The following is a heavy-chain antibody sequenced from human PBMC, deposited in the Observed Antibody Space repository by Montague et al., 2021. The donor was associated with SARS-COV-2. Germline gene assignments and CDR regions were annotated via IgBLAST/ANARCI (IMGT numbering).Heavy chain of an antibody. CDR3: SRTYRGTFDF. CDR2: INHSGTT. J-gene: IGHJ4*02. V-gene: IGHV4-34*01. CDR1: GGSFSAYY. D-gene: IGHD1-7*01. Sequence: SETLSLTCAVYGGSFSAYYWSWIRQPPGRGLEWIGEINHSGTTNYKSSLESRLSMSEDTSKNQFSLNLSSVTAADTAVYFCSRTYRGTFDFWGQGILVTVSS.